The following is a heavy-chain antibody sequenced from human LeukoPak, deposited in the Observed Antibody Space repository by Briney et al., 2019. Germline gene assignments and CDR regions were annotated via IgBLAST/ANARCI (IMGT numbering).Heavy chain of an antibody. J-gene: IGHJ4*02. CDR2: IIPIFGTA. V-gene: IGHV1-69*13. CDR1: GYTFTSYA. CDR3: ARVLVGATKFYYFDY. D-gene: IGHD1-26*01. Sequence: GASVKVSCKASGYTFTSYAMNWVRQAPGQGLEWMGGIIPIFGTANYAQKFQGRVTITADESTSTAYMELSSLRSEDTAVYYCARVLVGATKFYYFDYWGQGTLVTVSS.